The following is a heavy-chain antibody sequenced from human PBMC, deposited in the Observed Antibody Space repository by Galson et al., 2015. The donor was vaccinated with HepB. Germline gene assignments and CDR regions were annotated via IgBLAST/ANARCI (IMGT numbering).Heavy chain of an antibody. V-gene: IGHV1-8*01. Sequence: SVKVSCKASGYTFTDYDINWVRQATGQGLEWMGWMNPNSGNTGYTEKFQGRVTMTRNTSITTAYMELSSLRSEDTAVYYCARVRRVGSSWYRYWGQGTLVTVSS. J-gene: IGHJ4*02. CDR1: GYTFTDYD. D-gene: IGHD6-13*01. CDR3: ARVRRVGSSWYRY. CDR2: MNPNSGNT.